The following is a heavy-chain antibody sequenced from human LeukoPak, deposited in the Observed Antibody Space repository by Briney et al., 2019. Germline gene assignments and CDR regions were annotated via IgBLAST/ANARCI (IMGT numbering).Heavy chain of an antibody. CDR3: ARNENSGWGYFDY. CDR2: IYDSGSA. D-gene: IGHD5-12*01. V-gene: IGHV4-4*08. CDR1: GGSISSYY. J-gene: IGHJ4*02. Sequence: SETLSLTCTVSGGSISSYYWSWIRQPPGKGLEWIGYIYDSGSANYNPSLKSRVTISVDTSKNQFSLKLNSVTAADTAVYYCARNENSGWGYFDYWGQGTLVTVSS.